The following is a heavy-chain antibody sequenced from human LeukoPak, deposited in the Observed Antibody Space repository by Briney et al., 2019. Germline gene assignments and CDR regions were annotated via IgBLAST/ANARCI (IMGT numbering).Heavy chain of an antibody. D-gene: IGHD6-19*01. CDR1: GFSFSIYS. J-gene: IGHJ4*02. CDR3: ARELIAVADTVGDF. V-gene: IGHV3-21*01. Sequence: GGSLRLSCAASGFSFSIYSMNWVRQAPGSGLEWVSSISSTSSYISYADSVKGRFSISRDNAKNSLYLQMNGLRAEDTAVYYCARELIAVADTVGDFWGQGTLVTVSS. CDR2: ISSTSSYI.